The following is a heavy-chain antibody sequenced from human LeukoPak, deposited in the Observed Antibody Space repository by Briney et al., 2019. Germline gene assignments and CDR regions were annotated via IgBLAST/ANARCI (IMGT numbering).Heavy chain of an antibody. CDR3: ARAMLDGYNSGFDY. J-gene: IGHJ4*02. D-gene: IGHD5-24*01. CDR2: ISSNGGST. V-gene: IGHV3-64*01. Sequence: PGGSLRLSCAASGFTFSSYAMHWVRQAPGKGLEYVSAISSNGGSTYYANSVKGRFTISRDNSKNTLYLQMGSLRAEDMAVYYCARAMLDGYNSGFDYWGQGTLVTVSS. CDR1: GFTFSSYA.